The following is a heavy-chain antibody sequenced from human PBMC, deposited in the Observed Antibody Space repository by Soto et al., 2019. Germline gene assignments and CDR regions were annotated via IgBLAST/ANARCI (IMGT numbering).Heavy chain of an antibody. CDR3: AKDHGFDWFQDFDY. CDR1: GFTFSSYA. Sequence: GGSLRLSCAASGFTFSSYAMSWVRQAPGKGLEWVSAISGSGGSTYYAESVKGRFTNSRDNSKNTLYLQMNSLRAEDTAVYYCAKDHGFDWFQDFDYWGQGTLVTVSS. V-gene: IGHV3-23*01. D-gene: IGHD3-9*01. J-gene: IGHJ4*02. CDR2: ISGSGGST.